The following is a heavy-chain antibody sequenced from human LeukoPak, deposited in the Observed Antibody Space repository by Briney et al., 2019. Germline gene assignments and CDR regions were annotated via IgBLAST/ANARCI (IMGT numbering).Heavy chain of an antibody. V-gene: IGHV4-59*01. CDR3: ARDGKISPYFGMDV. D-gene: IGHD1-26*01. J-gene: IGHJ6*02. CDR1: GGSLNRYY. CDR2: IYSSGTT. Sequence: SETLSLTCTVSGGSLNRYYWSWIRQSPGKGLEWIGYIYSSGTTYYNPSLTSRVSISVDTSRNQFSLTVTSVTAADTAVYYCARDGKISPYFGMDVWGQGTTVTVSS.